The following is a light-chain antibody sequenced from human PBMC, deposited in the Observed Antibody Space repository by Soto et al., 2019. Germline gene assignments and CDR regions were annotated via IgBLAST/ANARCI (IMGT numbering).Light chain of an antibody. CDR3: QQYGSSPRT. Sequence: EIVLTQSPATLSLSPGERATLSCGASQSVTTYLAWYQQKPGQAPRLLIYDASNRATGIPARFSGSGSGTDFTLTITTLEPEDFAVYYCQQYGSSPRTFGLGTKVDIK. V-gene: IGKV3D-20*01. CDR1: QSVTTY. CDR2: DAS. J-gene: IGKJ1*01.